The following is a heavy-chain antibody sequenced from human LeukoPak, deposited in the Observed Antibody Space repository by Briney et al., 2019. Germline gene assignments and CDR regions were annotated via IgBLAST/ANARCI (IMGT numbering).Heavy chain of an antibody. CDR1: GGTFSSYA. J-gene: IGHJ4*02. D-gene: IGHD2-2*01. CDR3: ASSYQTYCSSTSCYFDY. V-gene: IGHV1-69*05. CDR2: IIPIFGTA. Sequence: ASVKVSCKASGGTFSSYAISWVRQAPGQGLEWMGGIIPIFGTANYAQKFQGRVTITTDESTSTAYMELSSLRSGDTAVYYCASSYQTYCSSTSCYFDYWGQGTLVTVSS.